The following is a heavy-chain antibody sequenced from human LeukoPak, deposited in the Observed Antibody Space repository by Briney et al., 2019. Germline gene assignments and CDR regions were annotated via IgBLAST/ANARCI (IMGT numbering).Heavy chain of an antibody. CDR3: ARGAPYYYDSSGYLFDY. J-gene: IGHJ4*02. CDR1: GGSINSYY. Sequence: PSETLSLTCTVSGGSINSYYWSWIRQPPGKGLEWIGYIYYSGSTNYNPSLKSRVTISVGTSKNQFSLKLSSVTAADTAVYYCARGAPYYYDSSGYLFDYWGQGTLVTVSP. D-gene: IGHD3-22*01. CDR2: IYYSGST. V-gene: IGHV4-59*01.